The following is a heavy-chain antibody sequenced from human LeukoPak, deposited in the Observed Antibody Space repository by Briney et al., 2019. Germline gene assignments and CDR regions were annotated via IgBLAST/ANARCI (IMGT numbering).Heavy chain of an antibody. CDR1: GFTFSGYW. D-gene: IGHD3-16*01. J-gene: IGHJ4*02. CDR3: ARVKMITFGGVSYYYFDY. CDR2: IKIDGITT. V-gene: IGHV3-74*01. Sequence: TGGSLRLSCAASGFTFSGYWMDWVRQAPGQGLVWVSRIKIDGITTIYADSVKGRFTISRDNAKNTLFLQMNSLRAEDTAVYYCARVKMITFGGVSYYYFDYWGQGTLVTVSS.